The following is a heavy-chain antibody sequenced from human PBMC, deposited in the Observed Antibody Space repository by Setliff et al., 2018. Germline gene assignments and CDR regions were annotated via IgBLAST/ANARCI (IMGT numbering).Heavy chain of an antibody. CDR3: ARDRVVVLAGRRGFYFDY. J-gene: IGHJ4*02. V-gene: IGHV4-61*02. D-gene: IGHD2-15*01. CDR1: GGSISSGDYY. Sequence: PSETLSLTCTVSGGSISSGDYYWNWVRQPAGKGLEWIGRLYTSGDTNYNPSLKSRVSMSLDTSKNQFSLKLSSVTAADTAVYYCARDRVVVLAGRRGFYFDYWGQGTLVTVSS. CDR2: LYTSGDT.